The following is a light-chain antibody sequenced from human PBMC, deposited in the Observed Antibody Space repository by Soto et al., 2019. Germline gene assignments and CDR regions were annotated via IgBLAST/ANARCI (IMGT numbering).Light chain of an antibody. V-gene: IGKV1-5*01. CDR3: QQYNSSPWT. CDR2: DAS. CDR1: QTASTW. Sequence: DIQMTQSPSTLSASVGDRVTMTCRASQTASTWLAWYQQKPGKAPKLLISDASSLESGVPLRVSGSGSGTEFTLTISGLQPDDSATYYCQQYNSSPWTFGQGTKVEI. J-gene: IGKJ1*01.